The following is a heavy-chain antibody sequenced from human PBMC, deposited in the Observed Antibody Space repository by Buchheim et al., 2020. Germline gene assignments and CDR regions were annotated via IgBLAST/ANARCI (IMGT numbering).Heavy chain of an antibody. J-gene: IGHJ4*02. CDR1: GFTFSSYA. CDR3: ARDPPNSGWALDY. CDR2: ISYDGSNK. D-gene: IGHD6-19*01. Sequence: QVQLVESGGGVVQPGRSLRLSCAASGFTFSSYAMHWVRQAPGKGLEWVAVISYDGSNKYYADSVKGRFTISRDNSKNTLYLEMNSLRGEDTAVYYCARDPPNSGWALDYWGQGTL. V-gene: IGHV3-30-3*01.